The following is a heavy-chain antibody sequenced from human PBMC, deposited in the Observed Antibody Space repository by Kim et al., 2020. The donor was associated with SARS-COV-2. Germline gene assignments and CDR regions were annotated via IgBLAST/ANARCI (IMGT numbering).Heavy chain of an antibody. D-gene: IGHD3-10*01. CDR3: ARGRGYFDY. CDR1: GGSISSSSYY. Sequence: SETLSLTCTVSGGSISSSSYYWGWIRQPPGKGLEWIGSIYYSGSTYYNPSLKSRVTISVDTSKNQFSLKLSSVTAADTAVYYCARGRGYFDYWGQGTLVTVSS. J-gene: IGHJ4*02. V-gene: IGHV4-39*07. CDR2: IYYSGST.